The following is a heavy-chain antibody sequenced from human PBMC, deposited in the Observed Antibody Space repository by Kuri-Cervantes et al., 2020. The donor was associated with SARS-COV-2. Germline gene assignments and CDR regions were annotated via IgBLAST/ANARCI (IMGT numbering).Heavy chain of an antibody. CDR1: GFTFSDYY. V-gene: IGHV3-11*04. CDR3: ARDSVKCITIFGVGPCLGNWFDP. J-gene: IGHJ5*02. Sequence: GGSLRLSCAASGFTFSDYYMSWIRQAPGKGLEWVSYISSSSSTIYYADSVKGRFTISRDNAKNSLYLQMNSLRAEDTAVYYCARDSVKCITIFGVGPCLGNWFDPWGQGTLVTVSS. CDR2: ISSSSSTI. D-gene: IGHD3-3*01.